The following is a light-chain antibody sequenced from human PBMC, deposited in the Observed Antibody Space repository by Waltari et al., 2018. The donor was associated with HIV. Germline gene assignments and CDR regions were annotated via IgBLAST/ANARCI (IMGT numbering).Light chain of an antibody. CDR3: QQYESLPIT. V-gene: IGKV3-15*01. CDR1: DSIGNN. Sequence: VMTQSPATLSVSPGGSATISCRTSDSIGNNLIWYQQRPGQAPRVLIYGASTRAPGIPGRITGSGSGTEFTLTINNLQPEDTAVYYCQQYESLPITFGQGTRLEIK. CDR2: GAS. J-gene: IGKJ5*01.